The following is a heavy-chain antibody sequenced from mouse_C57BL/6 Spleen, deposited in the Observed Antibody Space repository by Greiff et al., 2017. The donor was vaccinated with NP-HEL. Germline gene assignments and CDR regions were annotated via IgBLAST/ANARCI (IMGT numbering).Heavy chain of an antibody. D-gene: IGHD2-2*01. J-gene: IGHJ2*01. CDR1: GFSLTSSG. Sequence: VKLVESGPGLVAPSQSLSITCTVSGFSLTSSGVSWVRQPPGQGLAWRGVIWGDGSTNYHSALISRLSISKDNSKSQVFLKLNSLQTDDTATYYCAKWGGNMVTTGNYFDYWGQGTTLTVSS. CDR2: IWGDGST. CDR3: AKWGGNMVTTGNYFDY. V-gene: IGHV2-3*01.